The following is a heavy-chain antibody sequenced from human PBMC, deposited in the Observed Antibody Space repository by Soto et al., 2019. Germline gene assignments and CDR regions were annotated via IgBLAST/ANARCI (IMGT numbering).Heavy chain of an antibody. Sequence: ASVKVSCKASGYTFISYGISWVRQAPGQGLEWMGWISAYNGNTNYAQKLQGRVTMTTDTSTSTAYMELRSLRSEDTAVYYCARSGGGRAVNYFDYWGQGTLVTVSS. CDR1: GYTFISYG. D-gene: IGHD2-15*01. CDR3: ARSGGGRAVNYFDY. CDR2: ISAYNGNT. V-gene: IGHV1-18*01. J-gene: IGHJ4*02.